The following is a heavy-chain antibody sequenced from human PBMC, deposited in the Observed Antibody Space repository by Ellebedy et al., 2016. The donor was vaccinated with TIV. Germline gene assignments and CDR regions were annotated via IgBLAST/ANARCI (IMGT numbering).Heavy chain of an antibody. J-gene: IGHJ2*01. CDR3: ARNNGYKGDFDL. D-gene: IGHD5-24*01. Sequence: ASVKVSXKASGGTFSSYAMHWVRQAPGQRLEWMGWINAGNGNTKYSQKFQGRVTMTTDTSTSTAYMELRSLRSDDTAVYYCARNNGYKGDFDLWGRGTLVTVSS. V-gene: IGHV1-3*01. CDR1: GGTFSSYA. CDR2: INAGNGNT.